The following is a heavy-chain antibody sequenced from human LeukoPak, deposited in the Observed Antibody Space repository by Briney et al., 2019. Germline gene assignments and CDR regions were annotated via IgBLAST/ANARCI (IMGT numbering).Heavy chain of an antibody. CDR2: IYSSGSI. CDR1: GFSVSSRY. Sequence: GGSLRLSCAASGFSVSSRYTTWVRQAPGKGLEWVSVIYSSGSIYYADSLKGRFTISRDNSKNTLYLQMNGLRVEDTAVYYCATDSNNNGDYEAWGQGTLVTVSS. CDR3: ATDSNNNGDYEA. D-gene: IGHD4-17*01. V-gene: IGHV3-66*03. J-gene: IGHJ5*02.